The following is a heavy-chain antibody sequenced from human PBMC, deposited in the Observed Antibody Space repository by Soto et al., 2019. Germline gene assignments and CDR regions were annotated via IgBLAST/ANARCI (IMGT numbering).Heavy chain of an antibody. CDR1: GGYIIGYY. V-gene: IGHV4-34*01. J-gene: IGHJ4*02. Sequence: SVTMSLTCAVDGGYIIGYYWSWIRKPTGKGLEWIGEINHSGSTNYNPSLKSRVTISVDTSKNQFSLKLSSVTAADTAVYYCARGSEYSSSSILNPRKDLDYWGQGTLVTVSS. D-gene: IGHD6-6*01. CDR2: INHSGST. CDR3: ARGSEYSSSSILNPRKDLDY.